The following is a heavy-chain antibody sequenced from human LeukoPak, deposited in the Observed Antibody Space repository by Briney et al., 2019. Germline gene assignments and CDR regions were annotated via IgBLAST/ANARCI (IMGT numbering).Heavy chain of an antibody. CDR3: ARVVVAATGGATDAFDI. Sequence: SQTLSLTCTVSGGSISSGSYYWSWIRQPAGKGLEWIGRIYTSGSTNYNPSLKSRVTISVDTSKNQFSLKLSSVTAADTAVYYCARVVVAATGGATDAFDIWGQGTMVTVS. CDR2: IYTSGST. CDR1: GGSISSGSYY. V-gene: IGHV4-61*02. D-gene: IGHD2-15*01. J-gene: IGHJ3*02.